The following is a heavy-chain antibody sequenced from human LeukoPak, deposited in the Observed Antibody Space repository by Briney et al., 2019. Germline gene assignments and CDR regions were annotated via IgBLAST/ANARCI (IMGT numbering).Heavy chain of an antibody. D-gene: IGHD7-27*01. CDR1: GFTFSSYA. CDR3: AKDLYLLSGEGGFDV. V-gene: IGHV3-23*01. CDR2: ISGSGITT. Sequence: PGGSLRLSCAASGFTFSSYAMTWVRQAPGKGLEWVSSISGSGITTHYADSVRGRLTISRDNSKNTLYLQMNSLRAEDTAVYYCAKDLYLLSGEGGFDVWGQGTMVTVSS. J-gene: IGHJ3*01.